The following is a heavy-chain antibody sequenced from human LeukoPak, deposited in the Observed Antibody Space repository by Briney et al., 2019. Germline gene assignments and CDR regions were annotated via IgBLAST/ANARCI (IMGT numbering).Heavy chain of an antibody. CDR3: ARDLLTGTTSGVY. J-gene: IGHJ4*02. Sequence: PGGSLRLSCAASGFTFSSYSMNWVRQAPGKGLEWVSSISSSSSYIYYADSVKGRFTISRDNAKNSLYLQMNSPRAEDTAVYYCARDLLTGTTSGVYWGQGTLVTVSS. CDR2: ISSSSSYI. CDR1: GFTFSSYS. D-gene: IGHD1-7*01. V-gene: IGHV3-21*01.